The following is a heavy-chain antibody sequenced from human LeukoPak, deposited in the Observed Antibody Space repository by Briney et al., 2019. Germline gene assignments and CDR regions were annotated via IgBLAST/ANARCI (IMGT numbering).Heavy chain of an antibody. CDR2: INHSGST. CDR3: ARVVGYVAARRGIYFDY. J-gene: IGHJ4*02. D-gene: IGHD6-6*01. V-gene: IGHV4-34*01. CDR1: GFTFSSYS. Sequence: GALRLSCAASGFTFSSYSMNWVRQPPGKGLEWIGEINHSGSTNYNPSLKSRVTISVDTSKNQFSLKLSSVTAADTAVYYCARVVGYVAARRGIYFDYWGQGTLVTVSS.